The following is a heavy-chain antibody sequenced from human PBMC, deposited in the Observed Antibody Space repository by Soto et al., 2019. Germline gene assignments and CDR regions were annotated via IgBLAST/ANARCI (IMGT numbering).Heavy chain of an antibody. J-gene: IGHJ4*02. CDR3: AKAQPRSSGSYYVYEGFSDY. D-gene: IGHD1-26*01. V-gene: IGHV3-23*01. CDR2: ISGSGGST. CDR1: GFTFSSYA. Sequence: GGSLRLSCAASGFTFSSYAMSWVRQAPGKGLEWVSAISGSGGSTYYADSVKGRFTISRDNSKNTLYLQMNSLRAEDTAVYYCAKAQPRSSGSYYVYEGFSDYWGQGTLVTVSS.